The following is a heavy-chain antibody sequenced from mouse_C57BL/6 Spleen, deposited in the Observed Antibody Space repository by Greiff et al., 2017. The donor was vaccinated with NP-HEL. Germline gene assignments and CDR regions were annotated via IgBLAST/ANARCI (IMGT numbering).Heavy chain of an antibody. CDR3: AKERMGYGYDEGYAMDY. CDR1: GFSLTSYG. CDR2: IWRGGST. Sequence: QVQLQQSGPGLVQPSQSLSITCTVSGFSLTSYGVHWVRQSPGKGLEWLGVIWRGGSTDYNAAFMSRLSITKDNSKSQVFFKMNSLQADDTAIYYCAKERMGYGYDEGYAMDYWGQGTSVTVSS. V-gene: IGHV2-5*01. D-gene: IGHD2-2*01. J-gene: IGHJ4*01.